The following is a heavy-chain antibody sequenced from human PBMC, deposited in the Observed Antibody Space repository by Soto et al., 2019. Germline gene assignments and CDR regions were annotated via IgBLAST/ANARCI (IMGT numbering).Heavy chain of an antibody. CDR1: GGSISSSNW. Sequence: QVQLQESGPGLVKPSGTLSLTCAVSGGSISSSNWWSWVRQPPGKGLEWIGEIYHSGSTNYNPSLKXRLTLSXXKSRNQFSLKLSSVTAADTAVYYCARRWGEGRVDYWGQGTLVPVSS. V-gene: IGHV4-4*02. J-gene: IGHJ4*02. D-gene: IGHD3-10*01. CDR3: ARRWGEGRVDY. CDR2: IYHSGST.